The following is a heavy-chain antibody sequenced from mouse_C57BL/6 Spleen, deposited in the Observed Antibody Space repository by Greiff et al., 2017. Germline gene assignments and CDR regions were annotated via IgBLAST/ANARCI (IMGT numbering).Heavy chain of an antibody. CDR1: GFNIKDYY. V-gene: IGHV14-1*01. CDR3: TNWGGPFAY. CDR2: IDPEDGDT. D-gene: IGHD1-1*02. Sequence: EVQLQQSGAALVRPGASVNLSCTASGFNIKDYYMHWVKQRPEQGLEWIGRIDPEDGDTEYAPQFQGKATMTADTSSNTAYLQLSSLTSEDTAVYYCTNWGGPFAYWGQGTLVTVSA. J-gene: IGHJ3*01.